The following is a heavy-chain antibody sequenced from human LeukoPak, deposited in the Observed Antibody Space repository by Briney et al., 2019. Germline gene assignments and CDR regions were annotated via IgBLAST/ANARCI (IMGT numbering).Heavy chain of an antibody. CDR2: INPNSGDT. V-gene: IGHV1-2*02. CDR1: GYTFNDYY. Sequence: APVKVSCKASGYTFNDYYLHWVRQAPGQGLEWMGWINPNSGDTHFAQTFQDRVTMARDTSISSAYMELGRLRSDDTALYYCARRVAAPGHDAFDIWGQGTMVTVSS. D-gene: IGHD6-13*01. J-gene: IGHJ3*02. CDR3: ARRVAAPGHDAFDI.